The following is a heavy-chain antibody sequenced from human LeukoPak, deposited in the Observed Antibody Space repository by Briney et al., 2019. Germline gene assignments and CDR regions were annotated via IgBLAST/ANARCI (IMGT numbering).Heavy chain of an antibody. CDR2: IKPEGSEK. CDR1: GFTFSINW. CDR3: ARALSSGYIPIDY. Sequence: GGSLRLSCAASGFTFSINWMTWVRQAPGKGLEWVANIKPEGSEKYYVDSVKGRFTISRDNAKNSLYQQMNSLRAEDTAVYYCARALSSGYIPIDYWGQGTLVTVSS. J-gene: IGHJ4*02. D-gene: IGHD3-22*01. V-gene: IGHV3-7*04.